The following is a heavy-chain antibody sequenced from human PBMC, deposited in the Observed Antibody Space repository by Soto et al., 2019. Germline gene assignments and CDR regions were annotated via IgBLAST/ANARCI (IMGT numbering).Heavy chain of an antibody. Sequence: ASVKVSCKASGYPFTTYAISCVRQAPGQGLEWMGWISTYNGNTNYAQKFQGRVTMTTDTSTSTAYMELSSLRSDDTAVYYCARVLGIVVTNSFDPWGQGTRLSVSS. CDR2: ISTYNGNT. CDR1: GYPFTTYA. CDR3: ARVLGIVVTNSFDP. J-gene: IGHJ5*02. V-gene: IGHV1-18*01. D-gene: IGHD3-22*01.